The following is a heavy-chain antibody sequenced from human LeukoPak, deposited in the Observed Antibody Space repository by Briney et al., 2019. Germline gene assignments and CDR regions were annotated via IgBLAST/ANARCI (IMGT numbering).Heavy chain of an antibody. D-gene: IGHD3-10*01. CDR2: IYYSGST. CDR1: GGSLSSGGYY. V-gene: IGHV4-31*03. CDR3: ARGTFGELFDY. Sequence: SQTLSLTCTVFGGSLSSGGYYWRWIRQHPGRGLEWIGYIYYSGSTYYNPSLKSRVTISVDTSKNQFSLKLSSVTAADTAVYYCARGTFGELFDYWGQGTLVTVSS. J-gene: IGHJ4*02.